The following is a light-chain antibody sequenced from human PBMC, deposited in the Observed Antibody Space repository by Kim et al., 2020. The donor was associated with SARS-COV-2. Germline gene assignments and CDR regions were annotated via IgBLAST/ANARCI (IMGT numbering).Light chain of an antibody. Sequence: PGQSVTISCTVTSNDVGGYNYVSSYQQHPGKAPKPMIYDVSNRPSGVPDRFSGSKSGNTASLTISGLQPEDEADYYCCSYAGSYTVFGGGTQLTVL. CDR2: DVS. CDR1: SNDVGGYNY. V-gene: IGLV2-11*03. CDR3: CSYAGSYTV. J-gene: IGLJ2*01.